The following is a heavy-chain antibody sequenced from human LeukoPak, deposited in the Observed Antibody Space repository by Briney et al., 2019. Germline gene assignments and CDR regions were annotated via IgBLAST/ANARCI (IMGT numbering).Heavy chain of an antibody. J-gene: IGHJ4*02. Sequence: SETLSLTCIVSGGSISSYYWSWIRQPPGKGLEWIGYIYYSGSTNYNPSLKSRVTISVDTSKNQFSLKLSSVTAADTAVYYCARAIDDYPSYFDYWAREPWSPSPQ. CDR2: IYYSGST. V-gene: IGHV4-59*01. D-gene: IGHD3-16*01. CDR1: GGSISSYY. CDR3: ARAIDDYPSYFDY.